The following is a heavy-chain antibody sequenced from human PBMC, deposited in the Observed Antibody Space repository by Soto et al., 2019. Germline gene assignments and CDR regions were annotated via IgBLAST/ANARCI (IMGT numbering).Heavy chain of an antibody. D-gene: IGHD3-16*01. V-gene: IGHV1-8*02. CDR2: MNPGSGKT. J-gene: IGHJ5*02. CDR1: GYTFINYD. Sequence: SVKVSCEASGYTFINYDISWVRQATGQGLEWMGWMNPGSGKTGYANKFQGRVTMTRDASTSTAHLELSSLTSEDTAVYYCARMASFGTLNWFDPWGQGTLVTVSS. CDR3: ARMASFGTLNWFDP.